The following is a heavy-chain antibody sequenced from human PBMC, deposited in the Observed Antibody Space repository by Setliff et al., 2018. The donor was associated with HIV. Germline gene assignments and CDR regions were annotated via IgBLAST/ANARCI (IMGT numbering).Heavy chain of an antibody. J-gene: IGHJ3*01. Sequence: GSLRLSCSASGFTFGSYAMHWVRQAPGKGLEWVAFIRYDGSYRHYVDPVKGRFTISRDNSKNTMFLQMNSLRVEDTAIYYCAKMHTAMDPEAFDLWGQGTMVTVSS. D-gene: IGHD5-18*01. CDR2: IRYDGSYR. CDR3: AKMHTAMDPEAFDL. V-gene: IGHV3-30*02. CDR1: GFTFGSYA.